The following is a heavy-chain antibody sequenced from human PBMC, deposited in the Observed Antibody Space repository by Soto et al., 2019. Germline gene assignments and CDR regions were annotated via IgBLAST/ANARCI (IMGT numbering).Heavy chain of an antibody. V-gene: IGHV3-48*02. D-gene: IGHD3-10*01. CDR3: AREKPLEWYYGSGSYYNVFDY. CDR2: ISSSSSTI. J-gene: IGHJ4*02. Sequence: GGSLRLSCAASGFTFSSYSMNWVRQAPGKGLEWVSYISSSSSTIYYADSVKGRFTISRDNAKNSLYLQMNSLRDEDTAVYYCAREKPLEWYYGSGSYYNVFDYWGQGTLVTVSS. CDR1: GFTFSSYS.